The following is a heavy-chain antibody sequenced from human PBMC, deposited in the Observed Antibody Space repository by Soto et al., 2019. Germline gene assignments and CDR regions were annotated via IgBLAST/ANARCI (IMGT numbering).Heavy chain of an antibody. CDR3: AAARITIFGVVMIGFDP. CDR2: IGVGSGNT. CDR1: GFTFTSSA. D-gene: IGHD3-3*01. Sequence: QMQLVQSGPEVKKPGTSVKVSCKASGFTFTSSAVQWVRQARGQRLEWIGWIGVGSGNTNYAQKFQERVTITRDMSTSTAYMELSSLRSEDTAVYYCAAARITIFGVVMIGFDPWGQGTLVTVSS. V-gene: IGHV1-58*01. J-gene: IGHJ5*02.